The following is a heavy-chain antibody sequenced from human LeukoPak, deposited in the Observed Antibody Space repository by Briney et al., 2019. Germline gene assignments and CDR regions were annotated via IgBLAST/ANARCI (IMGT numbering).Heavy chain of an antibody. CDR3: ARIYCDSSGYVFDY. CDR1: GYTFTSYG. V-gene: IGHV1-18*01. CDR2: ISAYNGNT. Sequence: ASVKVSCKASGYTFTSYGISWVRQAPGRGLEWMGWISAYNGNTNYAQKLQGRVTITTDTSTSTAYKELRSLRSDDTAVYYCARIYCDSSGYVFDYWGQGTLVTVSS. D-gene: IGHD3-22*01. J-gene: IGHJ4*02.